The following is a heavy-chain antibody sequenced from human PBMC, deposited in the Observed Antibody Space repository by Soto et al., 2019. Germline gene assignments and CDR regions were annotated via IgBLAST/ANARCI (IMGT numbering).Heavy chain of an antibody. CDR2: MFHSGRT. CDR1: GDSISSYF. J-gene: IGHJ3*01. D-gene: IGHD3-22*01. V-gene: IGHV4-59*01. Sequence: PSETLSLTCTVSGDSISSYFWTWIRQPPGKALEWIVYMFHSGRTNYNASLTSRVTMSADTANNHFSLTLTSVTAADTDGDDCAKAVKYYDTTGYDAFLVCGQGIMVTVS. CDR3: AKAVKYYDTTGYDAFLV.